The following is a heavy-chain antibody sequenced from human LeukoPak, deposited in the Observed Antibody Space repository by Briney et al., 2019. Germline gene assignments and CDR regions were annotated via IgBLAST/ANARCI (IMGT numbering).Heavy chain of an antibody. CDR2: IYYSGST. Sequence: SETLSLTCTVSGGSISSSSYYWGWIRQPPGKGLEWIGSIYYSGSTYYNPSLKSRVTISVDTSKNQFSLKLSSVTAADTAVYYCARLGGINPVNAFDIWGQGTMVTVSS. V-gene: IGHV4-39*01. D-gene: IGHD3-3*01. J-gene: IGHJ3*02. CDR3: ARLGGINPVNAFDI. CDR1: GGSISSSSYY.